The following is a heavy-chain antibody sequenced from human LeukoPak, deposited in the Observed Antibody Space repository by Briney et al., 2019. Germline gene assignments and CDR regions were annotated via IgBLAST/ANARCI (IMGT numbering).Heavy chain of an antibody. CDR1: GFTLSSYS. D-gene: IGHD5-12*01. V-gene: IGHV3-21*04. J-gene: IGHJ6*03. CDR3: AREVATMDYYYYMDV. CDR2: ISSSSSYR. Sequence: GGSLRLSCAASGFTLSSYSMNWVRQAPGKGLEWVSSISSSSSYRYYADSVKGRFTISRDNAKSSLYLQMNSLRVEDTALYYCAREVATMDYYYYMDVWGKGTTVTVSS.